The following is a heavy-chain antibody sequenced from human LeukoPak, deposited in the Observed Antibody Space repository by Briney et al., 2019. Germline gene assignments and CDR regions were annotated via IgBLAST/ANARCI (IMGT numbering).Heavy chain of an antibody. J-gene: IGHJ4*02. CDR3: TTDRYYDAAYTT. Sequence: GGSLRLSCAASGFTFSNAWMSWVRQAPGKGLEWVGRIKSKTDGGTTDYAAPVKGRFTISRGDSKTTVYLRMNSLKTEDTAVYYCTTDRYYDAAYTTWGQGTLVTVSS. CDR2: IKSKTDGGTT. V-gene: IGHV3-15*01. CDR1: GFTFSNAW. D-gene: IGHD3-22*01.